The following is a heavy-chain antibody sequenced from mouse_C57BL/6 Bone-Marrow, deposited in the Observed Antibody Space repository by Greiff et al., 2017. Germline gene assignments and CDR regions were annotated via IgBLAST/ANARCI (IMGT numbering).Heavy chain of an antibody. J-gene: IGHJ3*01. V-gene: IGHV5-4*03. Sequence: EVKLVESGGGLVKPGGSLKLSCAASGFTFSSYAMSWVRQTPEKRLEWVATISDGGSYTYYPDNVKGRFTISRDNAKNNLYLQMSHLKSEATAMYYCATIYGNYEGLAYWGQGTLVTVSA. CDR3: ATIYGNYEGLAY. D-gene: IGHD2-1*01. CDR2: ISDGGSYT. CDR1: GFTFSSYA.